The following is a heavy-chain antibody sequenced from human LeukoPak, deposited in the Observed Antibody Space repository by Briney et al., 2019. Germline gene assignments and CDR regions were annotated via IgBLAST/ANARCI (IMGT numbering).Heavy chain of an antibody. V-gene: IGHV1-46*01. CDR2: INPSGGST. CDR3: AREFGQPNDAFDI. CDR1: GYTFTRYY. D-gene: IGHD3-10*01. J-gene: IGHJ3*02. Sequence: GASVKVSCKASGYTFTRYYMHWVRQAPGQGLEWMGIINPSGGSTSYAQKFQGRVTMTRDTSTSTVYMELSSLRSEDTAVYYCAREFGQPNDAFDIWGQGTMVTVSS.